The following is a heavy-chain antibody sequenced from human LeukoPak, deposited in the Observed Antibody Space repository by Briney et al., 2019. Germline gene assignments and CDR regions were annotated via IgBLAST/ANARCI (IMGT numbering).Heavy chain of an antibody. V-gene: IGHV5-51*01. J-gene: IGHJ6*02. CDR2: IYPGDSDT. D-gene: IGHD6-13*01. CDR1: GYSFTSYW. CDR3: ARQVIGEAAAGTFYYYYYGMDV. Sequence: GESLKISCKGSGYSFTSYWIGWVRQMPGKGLEWMGIIYPGDSDTRYSPSFQGQVTISADKSISTAYLQWSSLKASDTAMYYCARQVIGEAAAGTFYYYYYGMDVWGQGTTVTVSS.